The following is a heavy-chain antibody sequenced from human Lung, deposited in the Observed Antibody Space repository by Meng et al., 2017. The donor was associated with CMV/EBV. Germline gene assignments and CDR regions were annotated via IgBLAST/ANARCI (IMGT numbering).Heavy chain of an antibody. CDR3: ARGSGSDYFGAFDV. J-gene: IGHJ3*01. V-gene: IGHV3-48*03. D-gene: IGHD1-26*01. CDR1: EFAFSRYE. Sequence: GGSXRLXCAASEFAFSRYEMNWVHQAPGKGLEWISNIDSPGTTVYYADSVRGRFTISRDNAKNLLFLQMNSLRVDDTAVYYCARGSGSDYFGAFDVWGQGTMVTVSS. CDR2: IDSPGTTV.